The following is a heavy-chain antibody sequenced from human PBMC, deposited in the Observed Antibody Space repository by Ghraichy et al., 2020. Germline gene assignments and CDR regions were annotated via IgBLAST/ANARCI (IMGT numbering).Heavy chain of an antibody. CDR1: GGSISSTDYY. CDR2: IYYTGST. D-gene: IGHD3-10*01. J-gene: IGHJ4*02. V-gene: IGHV4-39*01. CDR3: ARSYGSYVD. Sequence: EALNITCTVSGGSISSTDYYCNWIRQSPGKGLEWIGGIYYTGSTYYNPSLKSRVTISVDTSKNQFSLNPGSVTAADTAVYYCARSYGSYVDWGQGTLVTVSS.